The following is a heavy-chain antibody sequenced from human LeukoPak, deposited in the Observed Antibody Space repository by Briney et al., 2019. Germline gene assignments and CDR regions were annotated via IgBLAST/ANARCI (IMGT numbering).Heavy chain of an antibody. CDR1: GYSFTSYW. V-gene: IGHV5-51*01. CDR2: IYPGDSDT. D-gene: IGHD2-2*01. J-gene: IGHJ6*03. CDR3: ARSRDIVAVPAVRAGSPGMDV. Sequence: GESLKISCKGSGYSFTSYWIGWVRQIPGKGLEWMGIIYPGDSDTRYSLSFQGQVTISADKSISTAYLQWSSLKASDTAMYYCARSRDIVAVPAVRAGSPGMDVWGKGTTVTVSS.